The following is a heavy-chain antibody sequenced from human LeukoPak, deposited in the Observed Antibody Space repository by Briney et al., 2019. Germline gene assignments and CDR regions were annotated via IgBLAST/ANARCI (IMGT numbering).Heavy chain of an antibody. CDR2: INLDGGEI. Sequence: GESLRLSCAASGFTFSRYWMSWVRQAPGKGLEWVANINLDGGEIYYVDSVKGRFTISRDNAKNSLDLQMNSLRAEDTAVYYCARVRWDLPGPSDYFDYWGQGTLVTVSP. J-gene: IGHJ4*02. D-gene: IGHD1-26*01. CDR3: ARVRWDLPGPSDYFDY. CDR1: GFTFSRYW. V-gene: IGHV3-7*01.